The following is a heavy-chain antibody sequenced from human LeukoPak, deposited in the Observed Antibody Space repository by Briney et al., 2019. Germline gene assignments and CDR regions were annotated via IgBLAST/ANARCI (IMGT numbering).Heavy chain of an antibody. CDR3: AGERNCGGDCYQGSWFDP. V-gene: IGHV3-23*01. J-gene: IGHJ5*02. CDR1: GFTFSSYA. CDR2: ISGNAVST. D-gene: IGHD2-21*02. Sequence: GGSLRLSCAASGFTFSSYAMSWVRQAPGKGLEWVSAISGNAVSTYYADSVKGRFTVSRDNAKNSLFLQMNSLRAEDTAIYYCAGERNCGGDCYQGSWFDPWGQGTLVTVSS.